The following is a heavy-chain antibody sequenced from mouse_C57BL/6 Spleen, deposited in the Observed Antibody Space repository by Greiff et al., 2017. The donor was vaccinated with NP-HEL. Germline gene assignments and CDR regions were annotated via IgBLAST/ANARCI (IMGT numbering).Heavy chain of an antibody. J-gene: IGHJ2*01. Sequence: QVQLKESGAELARPGASVKLSCKASGYTFTSYGISWVKQRTGQGLEWIGEIYPRSGNTYYNEKFKGKATLTADKSSSTAYMELRSLTSEDSAVYFCARADYGSSSLDYWGQGTTLTVSS. V-gene: IGHV1-81*01. CDR1: GYTFTSYG. D-gene: IGHD1-1*01. CDR3: ARADYGSSSLDY. CDR2: IYPRSGNT.